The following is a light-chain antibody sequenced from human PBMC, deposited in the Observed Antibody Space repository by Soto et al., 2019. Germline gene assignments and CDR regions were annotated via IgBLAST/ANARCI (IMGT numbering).Light chain of an antibody. Sequence: QSALTQPRSVSGSPGQSVTISCTGTSSDVGGYNYVSWYQQHPGKAPKLMIYDVSKRPSGVPDRFSGSKSGNTASLTLSGLQAEDEADYYCCSYAGSYTLVFGGWTKLTVL. CDR3: CSYAGSYTLV. CDR1: SSDVGGYNY. V-gene: IGLV2-11*01. CDR2: DVS. J-gene: IGLJ2*01.